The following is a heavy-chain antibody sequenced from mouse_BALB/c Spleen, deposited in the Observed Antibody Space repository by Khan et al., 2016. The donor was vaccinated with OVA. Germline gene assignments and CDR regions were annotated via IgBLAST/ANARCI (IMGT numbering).Heavy chain of an antibody. Sequence: QVQLKESGPGLVAPSQSLSITCTVSGFSLTSYGVSWVRQPPGKGLEWLGAIWGDGSTNYHSALKSRLSISKDNSKSQVFFKLISLQTDDTATYYCAKQRHGTLYAVDYWGQGTSVTVSS. D-gene: IGHD2-1*01. V-gene: IGHV2-3*01. J-gene: IGHJ4*01. CDR2: IWGDGST. CDR1: GFSLTSYG. CDR3: AKQRHGTLYAVDY.